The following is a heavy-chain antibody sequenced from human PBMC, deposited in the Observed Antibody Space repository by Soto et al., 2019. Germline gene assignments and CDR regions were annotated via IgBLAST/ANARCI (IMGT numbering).Heavy chain of an antibody. Sequence: SVKVSCKASGGTFSSYAISWVRQAPGQGLEWMGGIIPIFGTANYAQKFQGRVTITADESTSTAYMELSSLRSEDTAVYYCASLPPFQSYSYASSGYSDYWGQGTLVTVSS. J-gene: IGHJ4*02. CDR3: ASLPPFQSYSYASSGYSDY. CDR1: GGTFSSYA. CDR2: IIPIFGTA. D-gene: IGHD3-22*01. V-gene: IGHV1-69*13.